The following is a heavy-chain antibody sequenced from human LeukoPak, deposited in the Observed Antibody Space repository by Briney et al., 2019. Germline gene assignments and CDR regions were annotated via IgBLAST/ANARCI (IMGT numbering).Heavy chain of an antibody. Sequence: GGSLRLSCAASGFTFSGSAMRWVRQASGKGLEWVGRIRSKANSYATAYAASVKGRFTISRDDSKNTAYLQMNSLKAEDTAVYYCTRHRGYSSGWYYFDYWGQGTLVTVSS. CDR2: IRSKANSYAT. CDR3: TRHRGYSSGWYYFDY. J-gene: IGHJ4*02. CDR1: GFTFSGSA. V-gene: IGHV3-73*01. D-gene: IGHD6-19*01.